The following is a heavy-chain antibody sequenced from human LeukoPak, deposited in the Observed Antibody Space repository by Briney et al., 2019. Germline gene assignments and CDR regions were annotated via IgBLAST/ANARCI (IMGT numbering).Heavy chain of an antibody. CDR2: INPNSGGT. D-gene: IGHD6-19*01. J-gene: IGHJ5*02. CDR1: GFTFSGSA. V-gene: IGHV1-2*06. CDR3: ARGRIAVAGTRWFDP. Sequence: GGSLRLSCAASGFTFSGSAMHWVRQAPGQGLEWMGRINPNSGGTNYAQKFQGRATMTRDTSISTAYMELSRLRSDDTAVYYCARGRIAVAGTRWFDPWGQGTLVTVSS.